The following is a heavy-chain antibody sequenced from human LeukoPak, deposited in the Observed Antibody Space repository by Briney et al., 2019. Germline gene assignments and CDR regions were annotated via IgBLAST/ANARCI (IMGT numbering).Heavy chain of an antibody. Sequence: GGSLRLSCAASGFTLSNYWMHWVRQAPGKGLVWVSRINGDGSSVSNADAVKGRFTISRDNAKNTLFLQMNSLRAEDTAVYYCARESSWAPDYWGQGTLVTVSS. CDR3: ARESSWAPDY. J-gene: IGHJ4*02. V-gene: IGHV3-74*01. CDR2: INGDGSSV. CDR1: GFTLSNYW. D-gene: IGHD1-26*01.